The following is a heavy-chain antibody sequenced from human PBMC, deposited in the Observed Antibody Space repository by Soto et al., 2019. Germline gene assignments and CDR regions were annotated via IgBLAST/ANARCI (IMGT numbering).Heavy chain of an antibody. CDR1: GFSFGDSP. CDR3: AKNLPVGGLSYWCPPGN. V-gene: IGHV3-23*01. D-gene: IGHD1-26*01. CDR2: ITEAGGGV. J-gene: IGHJ4*02. Sequence: PGGSLRLSCVASGFSFGDSPMSWVRQAPGRGLEWVSAITEAGGGVYYAPSVKGRFAVSGDNSKKTSFLEMNSLRVDDTAIYYCAKNLPVGGLSYWCPPGNWCQEALVTVGS.